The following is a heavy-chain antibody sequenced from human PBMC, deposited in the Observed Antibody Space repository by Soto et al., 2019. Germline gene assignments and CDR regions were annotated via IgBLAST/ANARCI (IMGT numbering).Heavy chain of an antibody. CDR2: IYYSGST. J-gene: IGHJ6*02. CDR1: GGSISSSSYY. V-gene: IGHV4-39*07. D-gene: IGHD4-17*01. Sequence: SETLSLTCTVSGGSISSSSYYWGWIRQPPGKGLEWIGSIYYSGSTYYNPSLKSRVTISVDTSKNQFSLKLSSVTAADTAVYYCARDKGIDYGDYVVDYYGMDVWGQGTTVTVSS. CDR3: ARDKGIDYGDYVVDYYGMDV.